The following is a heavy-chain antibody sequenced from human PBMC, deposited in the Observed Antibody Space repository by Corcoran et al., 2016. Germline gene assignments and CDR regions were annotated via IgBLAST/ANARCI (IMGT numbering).Heavy chain of an antibody. V-gene: IGHV1-8*01. D-gene: IGHD6-6*01. CDR3: ARGRWGGAELVYYYYGMDV. Sequence: QVQLVQSGAEVKKPGASVKVSCKASGYTFTSYDINWVRQATGQGLEWMGWMNPNSGNTGYAQKFQGRVTMTRNTSISTAYMELSSLRSEDKAVDYCARGRWGGAELVYYYYGMDVWGQGTTVTVSS. CDR1: GYTFTSYD. J-gene: IGHJ6*02. CDR2: MNPNSGNT.